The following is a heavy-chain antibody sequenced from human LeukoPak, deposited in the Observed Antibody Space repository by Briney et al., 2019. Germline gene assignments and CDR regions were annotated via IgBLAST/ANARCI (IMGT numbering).Heavy chain of an antibody. Sequence: AGGSLRLSCAASRSSLSNYAMHWVRQPPGEGLEWVAVIAHDGAIKLYADAVKGRFTISRDNSRNTLYLEMNNLRGEDTAVYFCAADSGLGVPDYFDYWGQGTLVTVSS. CDR3: AADSGLGVPDYFDY. J-gene: IGHJ4*02. V-gene: IGHV3-30-3*01. CDR1: RSSLSNYA. D-gene: IGHD3/OR15-3a*01. CDR2: IAHDGAIK.